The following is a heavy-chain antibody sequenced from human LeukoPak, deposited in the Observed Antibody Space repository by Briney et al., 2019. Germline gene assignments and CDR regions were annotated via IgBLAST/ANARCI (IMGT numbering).Heavy chain of an antibody. CDR1: GFTFDDYA. D-gene: IGHD3-22*01. Sequence: GRSLRLSCTVSGFTFDDYAMHWVRHTPGKGLEWVAGITWNRDNIGYGDSVKGRFTISRDNVKNVLYLQMKNLRPEDTALYYCAKDLSSAITSALVLDVWGQGTTV. V-gene: IGHV3-9*01. J-gene: IGHJ6*02. CDR3: AKDLSSAITSALVLDV. CDR2: ITWNRDNI.